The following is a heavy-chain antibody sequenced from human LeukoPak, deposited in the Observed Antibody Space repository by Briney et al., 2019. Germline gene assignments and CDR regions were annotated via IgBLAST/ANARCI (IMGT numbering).Heavy chain of an antibody. D-gene: IGHD5-24*01. Sequence: VASVKVSCKASGYSFINYDINWVRQAPGQGLEWMGWMNPNSGHAAYAQKFQGRVTMTRNTSISTAYMELSSLRSEDTAVYYCARGTGSDGRDWFDPWGQGTLVTVSS. V-gene: IGHV1-8*01. CDR2: MNPNSGHA. CDR3: ARGTGSDGRDWFDP. J-gene: IGHJ5*02. CDR1: GYSFINYD.